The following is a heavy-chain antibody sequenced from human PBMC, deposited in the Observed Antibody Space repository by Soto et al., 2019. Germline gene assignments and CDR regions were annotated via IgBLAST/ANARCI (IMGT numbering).Heavy chain of an antibody. CDR3: ARDLEGYSDY. V-gene: IGHV3-33*01. J-gene: IGHJ4*02. CDR2: ISYDGSNK. CDR1: GFTFSSYG. Sequence: QVQLVESGGGVVQPGRSLRLSCAASGFTFSSYGMHWVRQAPGKGLEWVAVISYDGSNKYYADSVKGRFTISRDNSKNTLYLQMNSLRAEDTAVYYCARDLEGYSDYWGQGTLVTVSS.